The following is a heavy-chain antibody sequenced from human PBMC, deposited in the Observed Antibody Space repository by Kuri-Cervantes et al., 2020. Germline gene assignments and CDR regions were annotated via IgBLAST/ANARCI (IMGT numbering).Heavy chain of an antibody. CDR3: ARERDYGGNSGLGYFQH. Sequence: ASVKVSCKTSGYIFTNYGITWVRQAPGQGLEWVGWSSPSSPYIRYYAEKFRDRVTVTTDTSTSTGYLELRSLRSDDTAVYYCARERDYGGNSGLGYFQHWGQGTLVTVSS. CDR2: SSPSSPYI. CDR1: GYIFTNYG. V-gene: IGHV1-18*01. D-gene: IGHD4-23*01. J-gene: IGHJ1*01.